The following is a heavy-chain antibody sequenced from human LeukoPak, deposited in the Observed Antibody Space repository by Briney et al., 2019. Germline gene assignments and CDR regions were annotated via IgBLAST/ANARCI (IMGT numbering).Heavy chain of an antibody. D-gene: IGHD2-15*01. Sequence: GGSLRLSCGASGFTFSTYWMHLVRQAPGKGLVWVSRSKTDGSGTNYADSVKGRFTISRDNAKNTLFLQMNSLRAEDTAAYYCARGASRDCSGGICYSVCDSWGQGTPVTVSS. V-gene: IGHV3-74*01. CDR3: ARGASRDCSGGICYSVCDS. J-gene: IGHJ4*02. CDR1: GFTFSTYW. CDR2: SKTDGSGT.